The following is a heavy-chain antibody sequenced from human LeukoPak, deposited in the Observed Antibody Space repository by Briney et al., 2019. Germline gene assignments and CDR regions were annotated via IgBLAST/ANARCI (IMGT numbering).Heavy chain of an antibody. D-gene: IGHD1-20*01. J-gene: IGHJ4*02. CDR1: GYTFAKSY. CDR2: INPPGGST. V-gene: IGHV1-46*01. CDR3: ARGANWNYDY. Sequence: ASVKVSCKASGYTFAKSYIHWVRQAPGQGLEWMGLINPPGGSTTYTQKFQGRVTMTRDMSTSTVYMELSSLRPEDTAVYYCARGANWNYDYWGQGTLVTVSS.